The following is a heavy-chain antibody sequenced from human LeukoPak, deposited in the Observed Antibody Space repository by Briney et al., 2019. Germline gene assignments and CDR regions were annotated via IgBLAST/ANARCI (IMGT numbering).Heavy chain of an antibody. CDR3: ASSIAVAGTIY. V-gene: IGHV3-53*01. Sequence: GGSLGLSCAASGFTVSSNYMSWVRQAPGKGLEWVSVIYSGGSTYYADSVKGRFTISRDNSKNTLYLQMNSLRAEDTAVYYCASSIAVAGTIYWGQGTLVTVSS. CDR2: IYSGGST. CDR1: GFTVSSNY. J-gene: IGHJ4*02. D-gene: IGHD6-19*01.